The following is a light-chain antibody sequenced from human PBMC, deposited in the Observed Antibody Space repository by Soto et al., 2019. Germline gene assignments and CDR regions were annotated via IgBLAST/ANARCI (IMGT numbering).Light chain of an antibody. CDR3: QQCGSSLPWT. Sequence: EIVLTQSPGTLSLSPGDRATLSCRASLIISSAYLAWYQQRPGQAPRLLIYASSSRATGIPDRFSGSGSGTDFTLTISRLEPEDFAVYYCQQCGSSLPWTFGQGTKVEMK. CDR2: ASS. CDR1: LIISSAY. J-gene: IGKJ1*01. V-gene: IGKV3-20*01.